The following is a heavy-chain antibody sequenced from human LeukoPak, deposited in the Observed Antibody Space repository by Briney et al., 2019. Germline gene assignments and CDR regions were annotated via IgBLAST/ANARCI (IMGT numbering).Heavy chain of an antibody. J-gene: IGHJ1*01. D-gene: IGHD2-15*01. CDR1: GYTFTSYA. Sequence: GASVKVSCKASGYTFTSYAMHWVRQAPGQRLEWMGWSNAGNGNTKYSQKFQGRVTITRDTSASKAYMELSSLRSEDTAVYYCARGEDCSGGGCYSEYFQHWGQGTLVTVSS. V-gene: IGHV1-3*01. CDR2: SNAGNGNT. CDR3: ARGEDCSGGGCYSEYFQH.